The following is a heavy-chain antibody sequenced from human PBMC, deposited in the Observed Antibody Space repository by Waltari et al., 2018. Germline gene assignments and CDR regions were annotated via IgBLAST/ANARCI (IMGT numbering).Heavy chain of an antibody. CDR3: AREGRSSGYE. D-gene: IGHD5-12*01. CDR1: GGSISSGSYY. CDR2: IYTSGST. Sequence: QVQLQESGPGLVKPSQTLSLTCTVSGGSISSGSYYWSWIRQPAGKGLEWIGRIYTSGSTNDNPSLKGRFTISVDTSKNQCSLKLSAVTAADTAVYYCAREGRSSGYEWSQGTLVTVSS. J-gene: IGHJ4*02. V-gene: IGHV4-61*02.